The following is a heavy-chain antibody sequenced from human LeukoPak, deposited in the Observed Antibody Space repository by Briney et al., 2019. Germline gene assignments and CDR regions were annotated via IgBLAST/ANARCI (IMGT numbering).Heavy chain of an antibody. V-gene: IGHV1-2*02. J-gene: IGHJ4*02. D-gene: IGHD3-22*01. CDR2: INPNSGGT. CDR1: GYTFTGYY. Sequence: ASVKVSCKASGYTFTGYYMHWVRQAPGQGLEWMGWINPNSGGTNYAQKFQGRVTMTRDTSISTAYMELSRLRSDDTAVYYCARGLPTYYYDSSGYSGYWGQGPLVTVSS. CDR3: ARGLPTYYYDSSGYSGY.